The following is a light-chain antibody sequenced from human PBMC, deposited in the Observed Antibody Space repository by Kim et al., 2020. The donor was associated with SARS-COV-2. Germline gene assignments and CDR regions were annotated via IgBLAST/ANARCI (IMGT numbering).Light chain of an antibody. J-gene: IGLJ2*01. Sequence: LGQTVRITCQGASLRSYYASWYQQKPGQAPVLVIYGKNNRPSGIPDRFSDSSSGNTASLTITGAQAEDEADYYCNSRDSSGNHLVFGGGTQLTVL. CDR2: GKN. V-gene: IGLV3-19*01. CDR1: SLRSYY. CDR3: NSRDSSGNHLV.